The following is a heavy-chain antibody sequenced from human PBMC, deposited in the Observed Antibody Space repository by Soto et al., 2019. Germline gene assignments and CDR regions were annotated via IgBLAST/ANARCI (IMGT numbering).Heavy chain of an antibody. Sequence: PSETLSLTCTVSGGSISSSSYYWGWIRQPPWKGLEWIGSIYYSGSTYYNPSLKSRVTISVDTSKNQFSLKLSSVTAADTAVYYCASTIIMVYASVVIRYFDYWGQGXLVTVYS. V-gene: IGHV4-39*01. CDR3: ASTIIMVYASVVIRYFDY. J-gene: IGHJ4*02. CDR2: IYYSGST. CDR1: GGSISSSSYY. D-gene: IGHD2-8*01.